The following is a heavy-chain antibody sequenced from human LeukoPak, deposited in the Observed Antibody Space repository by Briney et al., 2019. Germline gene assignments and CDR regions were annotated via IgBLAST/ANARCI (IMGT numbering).Heavy chain of an antibody. CDR3: AKQQRAAVADDLDY. CDR1: GFTFSSYA. D-gene: IGHD6-19*01. J-gene: IGHJ4*02. Sequence: GGSLRLSCAASGFTFSSYAMSWVRQAPGKGLERVSAISGSGGSTYYADSVKGRFTISRDNSKNTLYLQMNSLRAEDTAVYYCAKQQRAAVADDLDYWGQGTLVSVSS. CDR2: ISGSGGST. V-gene: IGHV3-23*01.